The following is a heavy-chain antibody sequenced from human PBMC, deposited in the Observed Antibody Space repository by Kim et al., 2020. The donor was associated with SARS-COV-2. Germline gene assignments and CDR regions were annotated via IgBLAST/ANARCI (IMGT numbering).Heavy chain of an antibody. CDR3: ARDSGSSVPYYYYYMDV. Sequence: GGSLRLSCAASGFTFSSCSMNWVRQAPGKGLEWVSSISSSSGYIYYADSVKGRFTISRDNAKNSLYLQMNSLRAEDTAVYYCARDSGSSVPYYYYYMDVLGKGTTVSVSS. CDR2: ISSSSGYI. CDR1: GFTFSSCS. J-gene: IGHJ6*03. D-gene: IGHD2-2*01. V-gene: IGHV3-21*01.